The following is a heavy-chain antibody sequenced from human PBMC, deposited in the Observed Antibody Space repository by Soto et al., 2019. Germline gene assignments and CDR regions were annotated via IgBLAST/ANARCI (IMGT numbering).Heavy chain of an antibody. CDR3: AREQQQLVRWFDP. J-gene: IGHJ5*02. CDR1: GYTFTSYY. Sequence: QVQLVQSGAEVKKPGASVKVSCKASGYTFTSYYMHWVRQAPGQGLEWMGIINPSGGSTSYAQKFQGRVTMTRDTSTSTVYMELSSLSSEDTAVCYCAREQQQLVRWFDPWGQGTLVTVSS. V-gene: IGHV1-46*01. D-gene: IGHD6-13*01. CDR2: INPSGGST.